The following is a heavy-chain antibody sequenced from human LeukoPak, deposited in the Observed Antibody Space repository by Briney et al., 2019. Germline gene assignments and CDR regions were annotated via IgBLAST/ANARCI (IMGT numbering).Heavy chain of an antibody. D-gene: IGHD6-13*01. CDR2: ISWNSGSI. J-gene: IGHJ3*02. CDR3: AKSLSSSWYGDAFDI. Sequence: GGSLRLSCAASGFTFDDYAMHWVRQAPGKGLEWVSGISWNSGSIGYADSVKGRFTISRDNAKNSLYLQMNSLRAEDMALYYCAKSLSSSWYGDAFDIWGQGTMVTVSS. CDR1: GFTFDDYA. V-gene: IGHV3-9*03.